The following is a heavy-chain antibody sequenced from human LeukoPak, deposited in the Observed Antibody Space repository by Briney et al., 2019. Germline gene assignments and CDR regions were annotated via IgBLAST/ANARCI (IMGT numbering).Heavy chain of an antibody. CDR3: ATVLSSSWYTPASPAMDV. Sequence: SETLSLTCTVSGGSISSYYWSWIRQPPGKGLEWIWSIYYSGSTYYNPSLKSRVTISVDTSKNQFSLKLSSVTAADTAVYYCATVLSSSWYTPASPAMDVWGQGTTVTVSS. CDR1: GGSISSYY. CDR2: IYYSGST. V-gene: IGHV4-59*05. J-gene: IGHJ6*02. D-gene: IGHD6-13*01.